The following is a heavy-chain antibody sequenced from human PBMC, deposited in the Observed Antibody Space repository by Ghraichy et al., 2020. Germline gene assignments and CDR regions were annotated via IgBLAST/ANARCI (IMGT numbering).Heavy chain of an antibody. CDR2: ISAYNGNT. D-gene: IGHD3-3*01. J-gene: IGHJ5*02. Sequence: ASVKVSCKASGYTFTSFGISWVRQAPGQGLEWMGWISAYNGNTNYAQNLQDRVTMTTDTSTSTAYMELRSLRSDDTAVYYCARVFFKGSVGFDPWGQGTLVTVSS. CDR1: GYTFTSFG. V-gene: IGHV1-18*04. CDR3: ARVFFKGSVGFDP.